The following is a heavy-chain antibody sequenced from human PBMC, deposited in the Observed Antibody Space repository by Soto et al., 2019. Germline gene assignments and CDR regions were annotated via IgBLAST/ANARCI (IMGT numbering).Heavy chain of an antibody. D-gene: IGHD3-10*01. J-gene: IGHJ4*02. CDR3: ATALLLWFGDDPPRARY. CDR1: GYTLTELS. V-gene: IGHV1-24*01. CDR2: FDPEDGET. Sequence: AASVKVSCKVSGYTLTELSMHWVRQAPGKGLEWMGGFDPEDGETIYAQKFQGRVTMTEDTSTDTAYMELSSLRSEDTAVYYCATALLLWFGDDPPRARYWGQGTLVTVSS.